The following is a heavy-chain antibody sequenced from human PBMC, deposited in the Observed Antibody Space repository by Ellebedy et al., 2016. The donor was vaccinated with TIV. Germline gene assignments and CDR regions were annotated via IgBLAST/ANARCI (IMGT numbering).Heavy chain of an antibody. D-gene: IGHD2-2*01. CDR2: ISDSGGST. CDR1: GFSFSNYA. V-gene: IGHV3-23*01. Sequence: GESLKISCAASGFSFSNYAMSWVRQAPGKGLEWVSTISDSGGSTYYADSVKGRFTISRDNARNSLYLQMNSLRVDDTAIYYCARETVEVPSGDAFDIWGQGTMVTVSS. CDR3: ARETVEVPSGDAFDI. J-gene: IGHJ3*02.